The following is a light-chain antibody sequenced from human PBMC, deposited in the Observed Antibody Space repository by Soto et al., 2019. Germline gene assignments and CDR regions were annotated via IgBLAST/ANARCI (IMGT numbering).Light chain of an antibody. Sequence: DIQMTQSPSSLSASVGDRVTITCQASHDISNYLNWYQQKPGRAPKVLIYDASNLKTGVPSRFSGRGSGTDFTFTISSLQPEDIATYYCHHFDNLPLPFGGGTKVEIK. CDR2: DAS. J-gene: IGKJ4*01. CDR1: HDISNY. CDR3: HHFDNLPLP. V-gene: IGKV1-33*01.